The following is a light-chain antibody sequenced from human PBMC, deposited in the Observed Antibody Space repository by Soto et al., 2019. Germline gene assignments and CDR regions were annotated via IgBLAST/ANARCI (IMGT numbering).Light chain of an antibody. CDR3: QQYGSSGT. Sequence: NVLTQSRGPMFLSPGERATLSCRASESVSSIYVAWYQQKPGQAPTLLNYGASTRAAGIPDRFSGSGSRTDFTLTISRLEPEDFAVYYRQQYGSSGTFGQGTNVDI. V-gene: IGKV3-20*01. CDR2: GAS. J-gene: IGKJ1*01. CDR1: ESVSSIY.